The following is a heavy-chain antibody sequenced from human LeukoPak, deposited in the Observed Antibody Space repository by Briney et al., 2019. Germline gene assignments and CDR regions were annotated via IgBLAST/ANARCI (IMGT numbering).Heavy chain of an antibody. V-gene: IGHV3-7*01. CDR1: GFTFSSYW. CDR3: ARGVVYPTWSGPHWSDY. CDR2: IKQDASQE. Sequence: GGSLRLSCAASGFTFSSYWMSWVRQAPGEGPEWVAHIKQDASQEDHVDSVKGRFTISRDNAKNSLYLQMNSLRAEDTAVYYCARGVVYPTWSGPHWSDYWGQGTLVTVSS. D-gene: IGHD3-3*01. J-gene: IGHJ4*02.